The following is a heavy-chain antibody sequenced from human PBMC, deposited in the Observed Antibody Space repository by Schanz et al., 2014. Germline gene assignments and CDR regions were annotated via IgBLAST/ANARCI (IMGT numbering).Heavy chain of an antibody. CDR1: GFTFSDYA. CDR3: AKRCSSTSCSHGAFDI. D-gene: IGHD2-2*01. V-gene: IGHV3-64D*06. J-gene: IGHJ3*02. CDR2: ITSDGGGT. Sequence: EVQLVESGGGLVQPGGSLIISCSASGFTFSDYALHWVRQAPGKGLEYVSAITSDGGGTYYADSVKGRFIISRDNSKNTLYLQMNSLRDEDTAMYYCAKRCSSTSCSHGAFDIWGQGTMVTVSS.